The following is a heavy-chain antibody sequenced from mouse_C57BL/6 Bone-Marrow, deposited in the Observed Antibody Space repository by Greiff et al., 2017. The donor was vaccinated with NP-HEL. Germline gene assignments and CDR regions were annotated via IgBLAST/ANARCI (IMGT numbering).Heavy chain of an antibody. V-gene: IGHV1-4*01. D-gene: IGHD2-4*01. CDR1: GYTFTSYT. CDR2: INPSSGYT. J-gene: IGHJ4*01. Sequence: VKLQESGAELARPGASVKMSCKASGYTFTSYTMHWVKQRPGQGLEWIGYINPSSGYTKYNQKFKDKATLTADKSSSTAYMQLSSLTSEDSAVYYCARGDYDFPMDYWGQGTSVTVSS. CDR3: ARGDYDFPMDY.